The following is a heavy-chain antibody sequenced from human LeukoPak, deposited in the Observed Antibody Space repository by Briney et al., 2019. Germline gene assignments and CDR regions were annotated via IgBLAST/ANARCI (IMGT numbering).Heavy chain of an antibody. CDR2: INGDGSTT. V-gene: IGHV3-74*01. CDR3: ATGNYYDSRGYYTFGH. CDR1: GFTFSRYW. Sequence: GGSLRLSCAASGFTFSRYWMHWVRQAPGKGLVWVSRINGDGSTTSYADSVKGGFTISRDNAKNTLYLQMNSLRGEDTAVYYCATGNYYDSRGYYTFGHWGQGTLVTVSS. D-gene: IGHD3-22*01. J-gene: IGHJ1*01.